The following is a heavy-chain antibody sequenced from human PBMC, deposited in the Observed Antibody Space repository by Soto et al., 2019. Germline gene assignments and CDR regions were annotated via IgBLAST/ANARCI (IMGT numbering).Heavy chain of an antibody. CDR3: ARDSSGCSGGSCYSYYYGMDV. D-gene: IGHD2-15*01. V-gene: IGHV3-33*01. Sequence: AWGSLRISCASSGFPFSIYGMHWVRQAPGKGLGLVGVIWYDVSNKYYADSVKGRFTISRDNSKSTLYLQMNSLRAADTAVYYCARDSSGCSGGSCYSYYYGMDVWGQGTPVTVSS. J-gene: IGHJ6*01. CDR1: GFPFSIYG. CDR2: IWYDVSNK.